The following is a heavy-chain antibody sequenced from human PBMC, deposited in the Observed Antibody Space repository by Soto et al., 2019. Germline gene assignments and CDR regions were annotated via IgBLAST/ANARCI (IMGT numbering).Heavy chain of an antibody. J-gene: IGHJ4*02. D-gene: IGHD6-13*01. CDR3: ARGVIAEAGTGSDYFDY. CDR1: GGSISSSNW. V-gene: IGHV4-4*02. Sequence: PSETLSLTCAVSGGSISSSNWWSWVRQPPGKGLEWIGEIYHSGSTNYNPSLKSRVTISVDKSKNQFSLKLSSVTAADTAVYYCARGVIAEAGTGSDYFDYWGQGTLVTVAS. CDR2: IYHSGST.